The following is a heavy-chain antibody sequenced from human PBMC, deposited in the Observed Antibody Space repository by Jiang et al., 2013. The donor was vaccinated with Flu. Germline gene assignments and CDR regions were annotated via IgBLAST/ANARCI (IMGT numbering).Heavy chain of an antibody. D-gene: IGHD2-15*01. Sequence: WIRQPPGKGLEWIGEINHSGSTNYNPSLKSRVTISVDTSKNQFSLKLSSVTAADTAVYYCARFFVGNIVVVVAATTSWFDPWGQGTLVTVSS. J-gene: IGHJ5*02. CDR3: ARFFVGNIVVVVAATTSWFDP. V-gene: IGHV4-34*01. CDR2: INHSGST.